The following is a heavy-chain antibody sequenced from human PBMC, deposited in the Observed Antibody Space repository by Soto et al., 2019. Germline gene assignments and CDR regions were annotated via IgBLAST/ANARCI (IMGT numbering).Heavy chain of an antibody. D-gene: IGHD4-17*01. J-gene: IGHJ4*02. Sequence: SETLSLTCTVSGGSISSGDYYWSWIRQPPGKGLEWIGYIYYSGSTYYNPSLKSRVTISVDTSKNQFSLKLSSVTAADTAVFYCARGRDGDYAFDYWGQGTLVTVSS. CDR3: ARGRDGDYAFDY. CDR1: GGSISSGDYY. CDR2: IYYSGST. V-gene: IGHV4-30-4*01.